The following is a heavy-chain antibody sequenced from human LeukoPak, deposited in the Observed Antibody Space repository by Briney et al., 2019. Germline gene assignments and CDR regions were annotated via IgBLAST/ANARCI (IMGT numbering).Heavy chain of an antibody. J-gene: IGHJ4*02. V-gene: IGHV1-2*06. Sequence: ASVKVSCKASGYTFTGYYMHWVRHAPGQGLEWMGRINPNSGGTNYAQKFQGRVTMTRDTSISTAYMELSRLRSDDTAVYYCARAEFVGLRVGEFPLWGQGTLVTVSS. CDR2: INPNSGGT. CDR3: ARAEFVGLRVGEFPL. CDR1: GYTFTGYY. D-gene: IGHD3-16*01.